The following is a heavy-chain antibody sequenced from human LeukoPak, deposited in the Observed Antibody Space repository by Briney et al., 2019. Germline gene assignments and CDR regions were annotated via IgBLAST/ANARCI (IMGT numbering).Heavy chain of an antibody. V-gene: IGHV4-34*01. Sequence: SETLSLTCAVYGGSFSGYYWSWIRQPPGKGLEWIGEINHSGSTNYNPSLKSRVTISVDTSKNQFSLKLSSVTAADTAVYYCARGGGVVPAAISWFDPWGQGTLVTVSS. J-gene: IGHJ5*02. D-gene: IGHD2-2*01. CDR1: GGSFSGYY. CDR3: ARGGGVVPAAISWFDP. CDR2: INHSGST.